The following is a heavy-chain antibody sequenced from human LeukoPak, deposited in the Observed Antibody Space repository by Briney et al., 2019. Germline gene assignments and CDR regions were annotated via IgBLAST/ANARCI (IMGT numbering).Heavy chain of an antibody. CDR3: VSPRGFSYGYFDY. V-gene: IGHV4-59*08. CDR1: DGSISSYY. J-gene: IGHJ4*02. Sequence: SETLSLTCTVSDGSISSYYWSWIRQPPGKGLEWIGYIYYSGSTNYNPSLKSRVTISADTSKNQFSLTLGSVSATDTAVYYCVSPRGFSYGYFDYWGQGTLVTVSS. D-gene: IGHD5-18*01. CDR2: IYYSGST.